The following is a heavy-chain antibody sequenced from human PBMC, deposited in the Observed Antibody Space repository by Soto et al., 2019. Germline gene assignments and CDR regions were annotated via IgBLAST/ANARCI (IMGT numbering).Heavy chain of an antibody. Sequence: SETLSLTCTVSGGSISSGGYYWSWIRQHPGKGLEWIGYIYYSGSTYYNPSLKSRVTISVDTSKNQFSLKLSSVTAADTAVYYCARERYYDILTGYPLWGQGTLVTVSS. D-gene: IGHD3-9*01. CDR3: ARERYYDILTGYPL. CDR1: GGSISSGGYY. CDR2: IYYSGST. V-gene: IGHV4-31*03. J-gene: IGHJ4*02.